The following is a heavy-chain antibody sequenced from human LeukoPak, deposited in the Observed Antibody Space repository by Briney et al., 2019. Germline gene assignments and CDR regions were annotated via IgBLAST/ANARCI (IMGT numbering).Heavy chain of an antibody. V-gene: IGHV3-48*03. CDR3: ARVFRDSSGYYFGY. CDR2: ISSSGSTI. Sequence: GGSLRLSCAASGFTFSSYAMSRVRQAPGKGLEWVSYISSSGSTIYYADSVKGRFTISRDNAKNSLYLQMNSLRAEDTAVYYCARVFRDSSGYYFGYWGQGTLVTVSS. CDR1: GFTFSSYA. D-gene: IGHD3-22*01. J-gene: IGHJ4*02.